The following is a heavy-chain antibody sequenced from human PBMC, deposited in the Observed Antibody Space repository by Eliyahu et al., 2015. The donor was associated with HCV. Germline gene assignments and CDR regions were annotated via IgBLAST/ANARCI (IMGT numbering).Heavy chain of an antibody. D-gene: IGHD4-17*01. Sequence: QVQLVESGGGVVQPGRSLRLSCAASGXXXSXXXXHWVRQAPGKGLEWVAIISHDGSNKFSADSVKGRFTISRDNSKNTVYLEMNSLRIEDTAVYYCANRQGDYGDYWYFDLWGRGTLVIVSS. J-gene: IGHJ2*01. CDR2: ISHDGSNK. CDR3: ANRQGDYGDYWYFDL. V-gene: IGHV3-30*18. CDR1: GXXXSXXX.